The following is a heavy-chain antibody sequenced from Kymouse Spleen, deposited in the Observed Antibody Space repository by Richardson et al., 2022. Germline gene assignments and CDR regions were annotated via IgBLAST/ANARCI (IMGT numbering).Heavy chain of an antibody. CDR2: IWYDGSNK. CDR3: ARGEYSSSSGYFDY. D-gene: IGHD6-6*01. CDR1: GFTFSSYG. J-gene: IGHJ4*02. Sequence: QVQLVESGGGVVQPGRSLRLSCAASGFTFSSYGMHWVRQAPGKGLEWVAVIWYDGSNKYYADSVKGRFTISRDNSKNTLYLQMNSLRAEDTAVYYCARGEYSSSSGYFDYWGQGTLVTVSS. V-gene: IGHV3-33*01.